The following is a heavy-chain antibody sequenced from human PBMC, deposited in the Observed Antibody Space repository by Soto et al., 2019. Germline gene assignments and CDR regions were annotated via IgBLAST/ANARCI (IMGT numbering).Heavy chain of an antibody. CDR3: AREWVLLPGAKTRGRGAVDYHGVDV. Sequence: VQLVESGGGVVQPGRSLRLSCEASGFTFTNYAIHWVRQAPGKGLEWVAVISYDGSNKYYADSVKGRFTISRDNSKNTLYLKMNSLRPEDTAVYYCAREWVLLPGAKTRGRGAVDYHGVDVWGQGTTVTVSS. CDR1: GFTFTNYA. D-gene: IGHD1-26*01. J-gene: IGHJ6*02. CDR2: ISYDGSNK. V-gene: IGHV3-30-3*01.